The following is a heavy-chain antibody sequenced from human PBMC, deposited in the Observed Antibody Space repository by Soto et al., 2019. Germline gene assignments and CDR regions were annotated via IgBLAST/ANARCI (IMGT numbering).Heavy chain of an antibody. D-gene: IGHD3-3*01. V-gene: IGHV1-3*01. Sequence: ASVKVSCKASGYTFTSYAMHWVRQAPGQRLEWMGWINAGNGNTKYSQKFQGRVTITRDTSASTAYMELSSLRSEDTAVYYCASMNYDFWSGYLAPYYYYYGMDVWGQGTTVTVSS. J-gene: IGHJ6*02. CDR3: ASMNYDFWSGYLAPYYYYYGMDV. CDR2: INAGNGNT. CDR1: GYTFTSYA.